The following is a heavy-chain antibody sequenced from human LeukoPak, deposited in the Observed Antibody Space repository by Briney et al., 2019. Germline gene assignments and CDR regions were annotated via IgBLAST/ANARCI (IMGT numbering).Heavy chain of an antibody. CDR2: IIPIFGTA. V-gene: IGHV1-69*01. J-gene: IGHJ4*02. Sequence: GASVKVSCKASGYTFTSYYMHWVRQAPGQGLEWMGGIIPIFGTANYAQKFQGRVTITADEFTSTAYMELSSLRSEDTAVYYCARSDSSGYEGNPAWFDYWGQGTLVTVSS. CDR3: ARSDSSGYEGNPAWFDY. D-gene: IGHD3-22*01. CDR1: GYTFTSYY.